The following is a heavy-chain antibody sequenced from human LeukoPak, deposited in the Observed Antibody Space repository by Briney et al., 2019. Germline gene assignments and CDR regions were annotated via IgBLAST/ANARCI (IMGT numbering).Heavy chain of an antibody. V-gene: IGHV3-21*01. CDR1: GFTFSSYS. CDR3: ARASRWELLYYFDH. Sequence: PGGSLRLSCAASGFTFSSYSMNWVRQAPGKGLEWVSSISSSSSYIYYADSVKGRFTISRDNAKNSLYLQMNSLRAEDTAVYYCARASRWELLYYFDHWGQGTLVTVSS. J-gene: IGHJ4*02. D-gene: IGHD1-26*01. CDR2: ISSSSSYI.